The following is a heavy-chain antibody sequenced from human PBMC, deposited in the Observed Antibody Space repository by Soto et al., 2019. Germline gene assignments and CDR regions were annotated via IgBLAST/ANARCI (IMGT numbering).Heavy chain of an antibody. CDR3: SRTPGDY. D-gene: IGHD2-15*01. CDR1: GYTFINYD. CDR2: MNPKSGKT. Sequence: ASVKVSCKTSGYTFINYDINWVRQAPGKGLEWMGLMNPKSGKTGYARKFQGRVSMTRDTSTSTAYMELNSLRSEDTATYYCSRTPGDYWGQGTLVTVSS. V-gene: IGHV1-8*01. J-gene: IGHJ4*02.